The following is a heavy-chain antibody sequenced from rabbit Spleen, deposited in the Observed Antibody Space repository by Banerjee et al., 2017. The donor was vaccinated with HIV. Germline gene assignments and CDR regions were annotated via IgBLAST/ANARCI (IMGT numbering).Heavy chain of an antibody. V-gene: IGHV1S40*01. CDR1: GLDLSSRYW. CDR2: IAGSSSGFT. J-gene: IGHJ6*01. CDR3: ARDTSSSFSSYGMDL. Sequence: QSLEESGGDLVKPGASLTLTCKASGLDLSSRYWICWVRQAPGKGLEWISCIAGSSSGFTYSATWAKGRFTISKTSSTTVTLQMTSLTAADTATYFCARDTSSSFSSYGMDLWGPGTLVTVS. D-gene: IGHD1-1*01.